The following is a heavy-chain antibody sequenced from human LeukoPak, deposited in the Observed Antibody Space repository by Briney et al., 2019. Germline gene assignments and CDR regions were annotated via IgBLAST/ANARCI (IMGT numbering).Heavy chain of an antibody. CDR3: AKSYSGSPYYYYMDV. J-gene: IGHJ6*03. CDR2: ISGSGGST. CDR1: GFTFSSYG. Sequence: PGGSLRLSCAASGFTFSSYGMHWVRQAPGKGLEWVSAISGSGGSTYYADSVKGRFTISRDNSKNTLYLQMNSLRAEDTAVYYCAKSYSGSPYYYYMDVWGKGTTVTVSS. V-gene: IGHV3-23*01. D-gene: IGHD1-26*01.